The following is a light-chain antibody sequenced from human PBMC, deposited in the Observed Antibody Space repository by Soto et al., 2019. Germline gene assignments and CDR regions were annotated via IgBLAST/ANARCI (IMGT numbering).Light chain of an antibody. Sequence: EIVLTQSPGTLSLSPGERVTLSCRASHSVATNLAWYQQRPGQAPRLLIYGASKRAIGLPARFSGSGSGTEFTLTISSLQSEDFAVYYCQQYNDWPQTLGQGTKVDIK. CDR3: QQYNDWPQT. CDR1: HSVATN. J-gene: IGKJ1*01. CDR2: GAS. V-gene: IGKV3-15*01.